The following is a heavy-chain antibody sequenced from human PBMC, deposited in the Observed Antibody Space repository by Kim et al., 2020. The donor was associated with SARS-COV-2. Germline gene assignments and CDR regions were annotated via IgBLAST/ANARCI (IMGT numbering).Heavy chain of an antibody. CDR1: GGSISSGSYY. CDR3: ARESVVVTRRPYYYYGMDV. Sequence: SETLSLTCTVSGGSISSGSYYWSWIRQPAGKGLEWIGRIYTSGSTNYNPSLKSRVTISVDTSKNQFSLKLSSVTAADTAVYYCARESVVVTRRPYYYYGMDVWGQGTTVTVSS. J-gene: IGHJ6*02. CDR2: IYTSGST. D-gene: IGHD2-21*02. V-gene: IGHV4-61*02.